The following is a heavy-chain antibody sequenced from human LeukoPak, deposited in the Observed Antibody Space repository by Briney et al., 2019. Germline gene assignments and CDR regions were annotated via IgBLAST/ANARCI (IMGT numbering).Heavy chain of an antibody. D-gene: IGHD3-22*01. V-gene: IGHV3-53*01. CDR1: GFSVSSNY. Sequence: GGSLRLSCAASGFSVSSNYMSWVRQAPGKGLEWVSVIYSGGNTYYADSVKGRFTISRDNSKNTLYLQMNSLRAEDTAVYYCARGDYDPPDYWGQGTLVTVSS. CDR2: IYSGGNT. J-gene: IGHJ4*02. CDR3: ARGDYDPPDY.